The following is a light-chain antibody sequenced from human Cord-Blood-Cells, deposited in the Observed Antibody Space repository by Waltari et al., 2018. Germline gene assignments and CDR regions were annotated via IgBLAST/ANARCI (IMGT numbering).Light chain of an antibody. J-gene: IGLJ3*02. V-gene: IGLV1-47*01. Sequence: QSVLTQPPSASGTPGQRVTISCSGSSSNTGSNYVYWYQQLPGTAPKHLIYRNNQRHSGVPDRFSGSKSGTSASLAISGLRSEDEADYYCAAWDDSLSGWVFGGGTKLTVL. CDR3: AAWDDSLSGWV. CDR1: SSNTGSNY. CDR2: RNN.